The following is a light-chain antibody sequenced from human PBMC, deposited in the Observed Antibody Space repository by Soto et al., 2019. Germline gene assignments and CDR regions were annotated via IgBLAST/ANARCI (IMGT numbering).Light chain of an antibody. Sequence: QSVLTQPPSASGTPGQRVTISCSGRTSNIGSNAVNWYQKLPGTAPKLLIYSDNQRPSGVPERFSGSKSGYSASLAISGLQYGDEADYYCAAWDDSLNGYVFGTGTKLTVL. V-gene: IGLV1-44*01. CDR3: AAWDDSLNGYV. CDR1: TSNIGSNA. CDR2: SDN. J-gene: IGLJ1*01.